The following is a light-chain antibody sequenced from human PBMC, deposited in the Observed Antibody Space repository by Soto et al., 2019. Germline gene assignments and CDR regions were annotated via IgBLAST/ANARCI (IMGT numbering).Light chain of an antibody. Sequence: AIQMTQSPSSLSASVGDRVTITCRASQVIRNDLGWYQQKPGKAPKLLIYAASTLHSGVPSRSSGSGSATEFTLTISTLHPDDFATYYCVQDYDYPRTFGQGTKV. CDR2: AAS. V-gene: IGKV1-6*01. CDR1: QVIRND. J-gene: IGKJ1*01. CDR3: VQDYDYPRT.